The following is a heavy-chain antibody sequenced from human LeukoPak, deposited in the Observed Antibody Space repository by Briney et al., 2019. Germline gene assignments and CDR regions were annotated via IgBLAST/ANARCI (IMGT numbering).Heavy chain of an antibody. J-gene: IGHJ4*02. CDR2: INPNSGGT. CDR1: GYTFTGYY. D-gene: IGHD2-15*01. CDR3: ASPLGCSGGSCYGY. Sequence: GASVTVSCKASGYTFTGYYMHWVRQAPGQGLEWMGWINPNSGGTNYAQKFQGRVTMTRDTPISTAYMELSRLRSDDTAVYYCASPLGCSGGSCYGYWGQGTLVTVSS. V-gene: IGHV1-2*02.